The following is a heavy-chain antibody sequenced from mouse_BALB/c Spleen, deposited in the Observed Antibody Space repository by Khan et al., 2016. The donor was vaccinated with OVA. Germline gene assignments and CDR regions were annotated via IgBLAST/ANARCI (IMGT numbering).Heavy chain of an antibody. J-gene: IGHJ3*01. CDR3: ARSTYRYAFAY. CDR1: GDSITSGY. V-gene: IGHV3-8*02. D-gene: IGHD2-14*01. Sequence: EVQLQESGPSLVKPSQTLFLTCSVTGDSITSGYWSWIRKFPGNKLEYMGYMLYTGYTDYNPSLKSRLAITRPPSKNQYYLQLNSVTTEDTATYYCARSTYRYAFAYWGQGTLVTVSA. CDR2: MLYTGYT.